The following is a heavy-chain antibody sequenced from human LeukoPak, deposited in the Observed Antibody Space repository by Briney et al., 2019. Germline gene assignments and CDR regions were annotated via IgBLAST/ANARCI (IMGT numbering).Heavy chain of an antibody. J-gene: IGHJ5*02. CDR3: AREGLAVVGTWWFDP. Sequence: ASVKVSCKASGYTFTSYYMHWVRQAPGQGLEWMGIINPSGGSTSYAQKFQGRVTMTRDTSTSTVYMELSSLRSEDTAVYYCAREGLAVVGTWWFDPWGQGTLVTVSS. CDR1: GYTFTSYY. D-gene: IGHD6-19*01. V-gene: IGHV1-46*01. CDR2: INPSGGST.